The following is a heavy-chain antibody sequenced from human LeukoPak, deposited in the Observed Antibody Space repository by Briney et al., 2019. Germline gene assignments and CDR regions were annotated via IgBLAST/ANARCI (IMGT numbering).Heavy chain of an antibody. J-gene: IGHJ5*02. CDR1: GYTFTSYA. CDR2: INAGNGNT. V-gene: IGHV1-3*01. CDR3: ARVTMVRGIKFDP. Sequence: ASVKVSCKASGYTFTSYAMHWVRQAPGQRLEWMGWINAGNGNTKYSQKFQGGVTITRDTSASTAYMELSSLRSEDTAVYYCARVTMVRGIKFDPWGQGTLVTVSS. D-gene: IGHD3-10*01.